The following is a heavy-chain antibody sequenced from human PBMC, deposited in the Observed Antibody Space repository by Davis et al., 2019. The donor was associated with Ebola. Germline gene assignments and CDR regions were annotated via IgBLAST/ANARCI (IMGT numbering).Heavy chain of an antibody. V-gene: IGHV1-8*01. D-gene: IGHD2-2*01. CDR3: ARAAVRTAMFYWFDP. Sequence: ASVKVSCKASGYTFISYDINWVRQATGQGLEWMGRMNPQSGNTGYAQKFQGRFTITRNTSTSTIYMELNNLIFEDTAVYYCARAAVRTAMFYWFDPWGQGTLVTVSS. CDR2: MNPQSGNT. CDR1: GYTFISYD. J-gene: IGHJ5*02.